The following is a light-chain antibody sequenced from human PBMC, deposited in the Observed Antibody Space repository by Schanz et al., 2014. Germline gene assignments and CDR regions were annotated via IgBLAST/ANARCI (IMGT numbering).Light chain of an antibody. CDR3: SSYTGSSTQV. V-gene: IGLV2-14*03. J-gene: IGLJ3*02. CDR1: SSDVGGYNY. CDR2: DVS. Sequence: QSALTQPASVSGSPGQSITISCTGTSSDVGGYNYVSWYQHHPGKAPKLMIYDVSNRPSGVSDRFSGSKSGNTASLTISGHQAEDEADYYCSSYTGSSTQVFGGGTKLTVL.